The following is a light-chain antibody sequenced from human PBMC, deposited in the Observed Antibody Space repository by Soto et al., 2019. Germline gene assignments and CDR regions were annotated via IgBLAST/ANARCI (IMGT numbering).Light chain of an antibody. CDR1: QSVSSSY. J-gene: IGKJ1*01. CDR2: GAS. Sequence: EIVLTQSPGTLSLSPGERATLSCRASQSVSSSYLAWYQQKPGQAPRLLIYGASSRATGIPDRFSGSGSGTDFNLTISSLEPEDFAVYYCQQYGRSPWTFGQATKVEIK. CDR3: QQYGRSPWT. V-gene: IGKV3-20*01.